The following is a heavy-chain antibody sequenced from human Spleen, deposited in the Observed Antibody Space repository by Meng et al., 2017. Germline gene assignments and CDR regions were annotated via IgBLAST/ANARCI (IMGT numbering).Heavy chain of an antibody. V-gene: IGHV3-30*01. Sequence: LTRAASGFTLSSYAMHWARQAPGKGLEGVAVISYDGSNKYYADSVKGRFTISRDNSKNTLYLQMNSLRAEDTAVYYCARARGYRSGFDYWGQGTLVTVSS. CDR1: GFTLSSYA. CDR2: ISYDGSNK. D-gene: IGHD5-24*01. CDR3: ARARGYRSGFDY. J-gene: IGHJ4*02.